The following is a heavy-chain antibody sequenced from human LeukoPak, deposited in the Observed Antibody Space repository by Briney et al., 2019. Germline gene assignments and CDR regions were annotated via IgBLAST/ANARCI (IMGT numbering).Heavy chain of an antibody. V-gene: IGHV1-2*02. CDR2: INPNSGGT. CDR1: GYTFTDYY. CDR3: ARGGARESVFGVANIDY. Sequence: GASVKVSCKASGYTFTDYYMHWVRQAPGQGLEWMGWINPNSGGTNYAQKFQGRVTMTRDTSISTAYMELSRLRSDDTAVYYCARGGARESVFGVANIDYWGQGTLVTVSS. D-gene: IGHD3-3*01. J-gene: IGHJ4*02.